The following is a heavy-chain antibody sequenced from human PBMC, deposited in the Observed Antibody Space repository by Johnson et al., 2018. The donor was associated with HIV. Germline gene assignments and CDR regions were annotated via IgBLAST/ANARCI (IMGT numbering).Heavy chain of an antibody. V-gene: IGHV3-30-3*01. Sequence: QVQLVESGGNVVQPGRSLRLSCAASGFTFSDYAMHWVRQAPGKGLEWVAVISYDGSNKYYADSVKGRFTISRDNSKNTLYLQMNSLRAEDTAVYYCARGYGVVIALLDAFDIWGQGTMVTVSS. CDR1: GFTFSDYA. CDR2: ISYDGSNK. J-gene: IGHJ3*02. D-gene: IGHD2-21*01. CDR3: ARGYGVVIALLDAFDI.